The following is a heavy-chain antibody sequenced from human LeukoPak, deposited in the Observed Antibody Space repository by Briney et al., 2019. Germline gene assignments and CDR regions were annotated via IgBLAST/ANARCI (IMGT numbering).Heavy chain of an antibody. CDR2: IYYSGST. CDR3: ARAYYYYYMDV. Sequence: SETLSLTCTVFGGSISSSSYYWGWIRQPPGKGLEWIGSIYYSGSTYYNPSLKSRVTISVDTSKNQFSLKLSSVTAADTAVYYCARAYYYYYMDVWGKGTTVTVSS. J-gene: IGHJ6*03. V-gene: IGHV4-39*01. CDR1: GGSISSSSYY.